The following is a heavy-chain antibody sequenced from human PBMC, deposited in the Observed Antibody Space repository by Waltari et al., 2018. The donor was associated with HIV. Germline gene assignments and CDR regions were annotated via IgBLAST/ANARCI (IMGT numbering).Heavy chain of an antibody. CDR3: ARDQTYSGWSSFDS. J-gene: IGHJ4*02. V-gene: IGHV6-1*01. CDR2: TYYRSKWYN. Sequence: QVQLQQSGPGLVKPSQTLSLTCAISGASVSSNRAAWNWIRQSPSRGLEWLGRTYYRSKWYNDYAVSVKSRMTINSDTSKNQFSLQLNSVTPEDTAVYYCARDQTYSGWSSFDSWGQGTLVTVSS. D-gene: IGHD6-19*01. CDR1: GASVSSNRAA.